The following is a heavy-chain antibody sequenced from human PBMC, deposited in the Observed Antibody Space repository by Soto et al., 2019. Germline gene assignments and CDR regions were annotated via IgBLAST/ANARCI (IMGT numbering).Heavy chain of an antibody. D-gene: IGHD5-18*01. V-gene: IGHV1-2*02. CDR3: ARGGYSYGFDWFDP. CDR2: TNPNSGGT. J-gene: IGHJ5*02. CDR1: GYTFTGYY. Sequence: ASVKVSCKASGYTFTGYYMHWVRQAPGQGLEWMGWTNPNSGGTNYAQKFQGRVTMTRDTSISTAYMELSRLRSDDTAVYYCARGGYSYGFDWFDPWGQGTLVTVSS.